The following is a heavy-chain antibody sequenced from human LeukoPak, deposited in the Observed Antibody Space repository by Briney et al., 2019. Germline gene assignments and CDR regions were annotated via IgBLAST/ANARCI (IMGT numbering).Heavy chain of an antibody. J-gene: IGHJ5*02. V-gene: IGHV1-2*02. Sequence: ASVKVSCKASGYTFTGYYMHWVRQAPGQGLEWIGSINPNSGGTNYAQKFQGRVAMTRDTSISTAYMDPSRLRSDDTAVYYCARDKASSPRIATTWFDPWGQGTLVTVSS. D-gene: IGHD1-14*01. CDR3: ARDKASSPRIATTWFDP. CDR1: GYTFTGYY. CDR2: INPNSGGT.